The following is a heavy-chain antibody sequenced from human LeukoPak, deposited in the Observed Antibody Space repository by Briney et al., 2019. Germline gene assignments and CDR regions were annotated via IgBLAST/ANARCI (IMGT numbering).Heavy chain of an antibody. CDR1: GYTFTSYD. Sequence: ASVKVSCKASGYTFTSYDINWVRQATGQGLEWMGWMNPNSGNTGCAQKFQGRVTMTRNTSISTAYMELSSLRSEDTAVYYCARARSLRFLEWSLKYYFDYWGQGTLVTVSS. D-gene: IGHD3-3*01. V-gene: IGHV1-8*01. CDR2: MNPNSGNT. J-gene: IGHJ4*02. CDR3: ARARSLRFLEWSLKYYFDY.